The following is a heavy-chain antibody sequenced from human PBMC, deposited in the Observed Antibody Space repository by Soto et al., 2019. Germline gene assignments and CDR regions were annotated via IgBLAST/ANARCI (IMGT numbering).Heavy chain of an antibody. V-gene: IGHV3-48*02. CDR3: AREVGACSDKSCYPVRHDD. D-gene: IGHD1-26*01. CDR1: GFTFTSDS. Sequence: GASRRLACAASGFTFTSDSMNWVRQAPGQGREWVSYITSKSSTIKYADSVKGRFTVSRDNAKNSLYLQLNSLRDEDTAVYYCAREVGACSDKSCYPVRHDDWGQGTLVPVSS. J-gene: IGHJ4*02. CDR2: ITSKSSTI.